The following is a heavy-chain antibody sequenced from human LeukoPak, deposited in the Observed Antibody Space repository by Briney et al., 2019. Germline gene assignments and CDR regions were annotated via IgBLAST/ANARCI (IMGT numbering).Heavy chain of an antibody. V-gene: IGHV3-30-3*01. Sequence: GGSLRLSCAASGFTFSSYAMHWFRQAPGKGLEWVAVISYDGSNKYYADSVKGRFTISRDNSKNTLYLQMNSLRAEDTAVYYCAREGPEARRPKTWGQGTLVTVSS. CDR1: GFTFSSYA. CDR2: ISYDGSNK. CDR3: AREGPEARRPKT. J-gene: IGHJ5*02. D-gene: IGHD6-6*01.